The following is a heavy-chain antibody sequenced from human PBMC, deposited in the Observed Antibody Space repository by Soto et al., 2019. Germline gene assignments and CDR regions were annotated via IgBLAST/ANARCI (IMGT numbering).Heavy chain of an antibody. V-gene: IGHV3-15*07. CDR3: TTEGGYSGSYWGLGY. CDR2: SKIKRDGGTA. D-gene: IGHD1-26*01. Sequence: EVQLVESGGGLVKPGESLRLSCAVSGFTLSEAWMNWVRQAPGKGLEWVGRSKIKRDGGTAEYAPSVKGRFSISRDDSKNTLYLQVNSLEIEDTAVYYCTTEGGYSGSYWGLGYWGQGTLFNVSS. J-gene: IGHJ4*02. CDR1: GFTLSEAW.